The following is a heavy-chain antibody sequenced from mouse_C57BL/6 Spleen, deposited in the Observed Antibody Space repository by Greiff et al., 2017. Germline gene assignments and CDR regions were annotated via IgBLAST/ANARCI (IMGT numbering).Heavy chain of an antibody. CDR3: ARRITGTYFDD. J-gene: IGHJ2*01. CDR2: IYPGSGST. Sequence: QVQLQQPGAELVKPGASVKMSCKASGYTFTSYWITWVKQRPGQGLAWIGDIYPGSGSTNYNEKFKSKAPLTVDKSSSTAYLPLSSRRSEDSAVYYCARRITGTYFDDWGTETTLTVSS. D-gene: IGHD4-1*01. CDR1: GYTFTSYW. V-gene: IGHV1-55*01.